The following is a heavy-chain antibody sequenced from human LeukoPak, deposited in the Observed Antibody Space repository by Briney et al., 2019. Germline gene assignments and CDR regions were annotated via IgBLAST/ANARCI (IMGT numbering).Heavy chain of an antibody. V-gene: IGHV4-38-2*02. Sequence: SETLSLTCSVSGYSINRGYDWGWIRQSLDKGLEWIASMHFSGATYHNPSFRSRVTISVDTSKNQFSLKLNSVTAADTAVYYCARRERYCSGGSCYGGNWFDPWGQGTLVTVSS. J-gene: IGHJ5*02. CDR2: MHFSGAT. D-gene: IGHD2-15*01. CDR1: GYSINRGYD. CDR3: ARRERYCSGGSCYGGNWFDP.